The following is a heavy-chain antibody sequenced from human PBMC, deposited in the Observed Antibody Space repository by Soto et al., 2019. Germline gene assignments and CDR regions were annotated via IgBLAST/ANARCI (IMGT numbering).Heavy chain of an antibody. CDR1: GFTFSNHH. V-gene: IGHV3-72*01. CDR3: SIYLGS. CDR2: TRNKANSYTK. Sequence: EVHLVESGGGLVQPGGSLSLSCAASGFTFSNHHTDWVRQAPGKGMEWVGRTRNKANSYTKEYAASVKGRFTISRDDSKNSLYLQMNSLKTEDPAWYYCSIYLGSWGKGTLVTVSS. J-gene: IGHJ5*02. D-gene: IGHD6-6*01.